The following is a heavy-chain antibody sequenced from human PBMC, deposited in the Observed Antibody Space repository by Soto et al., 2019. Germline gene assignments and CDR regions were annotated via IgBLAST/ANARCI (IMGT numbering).Heavy chain of an antibody. CDR3: ARRAAAGSADV. CDR2: ISYDGSNK. J-gene: IGHJ6*02. D-gene: IGHD6-13*01. CDR1: GFTFSSYG. Sequence: GGSLRLSCAASGFTFSSYGMHWVRQAPGKGLEWVAVISYDGSNKYYADSVKGRFTISRDNSKNTLYLQMNSLRAEDTAVYYCARRAAAGSADVWGQGTTVTVSS. V-gene: IGHV3-30*03.